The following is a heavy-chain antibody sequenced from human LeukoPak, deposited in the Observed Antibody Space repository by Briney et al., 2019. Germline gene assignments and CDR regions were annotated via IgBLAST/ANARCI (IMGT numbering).Heavy chain of an antibody. J-gene: IGHJ4*02. Sequence: GGSLRLSCAASGFTFGTYAMTWVRQAPGKGLEWVSGILGDSSRTYYADSVRGRFTISRDNSKNMLFLQMNGLRAEDTALYYCAGVDIAVRPTGSSLDFWGQGTRVTVSS. CDR2: ILGDSSRT. V-gene: IGHV3-23*01. CDR3: AGVDIAVRPTGSSLDF. D-gene: IGHD2-2*03. CDR1: GFTFGTYA.